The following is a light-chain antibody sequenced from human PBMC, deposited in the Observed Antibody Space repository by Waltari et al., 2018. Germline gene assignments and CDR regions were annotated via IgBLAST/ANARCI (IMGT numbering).Light chain of an antibody. CDR2: DAS. Sequence: VLTQSPATLSLSPGESATLSCRASQSVSDYLVWYQQKPGQAPRLLIYDASKRATGIPPRFSGSGSGTDFTLTISSLEPEDIAVYYCQHRSTWRHTFGGGTKVEIK. CDR3: QHRSTWRHT. V-gene: IGKV3-11*01. CDR1: QSVSDY. J-gene: IGKJ4*01.